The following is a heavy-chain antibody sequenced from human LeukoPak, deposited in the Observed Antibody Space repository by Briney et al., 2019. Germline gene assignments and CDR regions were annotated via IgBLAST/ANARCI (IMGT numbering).Heavy chain of an antibody. D-gene: IGHD3-3*01. CDR2: INHSGST. J-gene: IGHJ5*02. V-gene: IGHV4-34*01. CDR1: GGSFSGYY. Sequence: PSETLSLTCAVYGGSFSGYYWSWIRQPPGKGLEWIGEINHSGSTNYNPSLKSRVTISVDTSKNQFSLKLSSVTAADTAVYYCARSDGGPYYDFWSGYYNHWFEPWGQGTLVTVSS. CDR3: ARSDGGPYYDFWSGYYNHWFEP.